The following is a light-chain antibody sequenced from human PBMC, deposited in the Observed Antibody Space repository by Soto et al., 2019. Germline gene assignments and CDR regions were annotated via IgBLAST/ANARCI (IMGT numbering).Light chain of an antibody. J-gene: IGKJ1*01. CDR1: QSISSW. Sequence: DLQMTQSPSTLSSSIGNRVTIPCRASQSISSWVAWYQQKPGKAPNLLIYEASSLESRVQSSFSGSGSGTDFTLTIRRQEPEDFAVYCCKQYGNSGTCGQGTKVDIK. V-gene: IGKV1-5*01. CDR3: KQYGNSGT. CDR2: EAS.